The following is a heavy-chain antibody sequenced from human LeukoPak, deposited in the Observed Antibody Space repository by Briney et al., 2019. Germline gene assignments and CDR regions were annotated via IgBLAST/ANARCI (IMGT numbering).Heavy chain of an antibody. CDR2: IYSGGST. CDR3: ARGPRQLVLTS. Sequence: SGGSLRLSCAASGFTFSSYVMNWVRQAPGKGLEWVSVIYSGGSTYYADSVKGRFTISRDNSKNTLYLQMNSLRAEDTAVYYCARGPRQLVLTSWGQGTLVTVSS. CDR1: GFTFSSYV. V-gene: IGHV3-53*01. J-gene: IGHJ5*02. D-gene: IGHD6-6*01.